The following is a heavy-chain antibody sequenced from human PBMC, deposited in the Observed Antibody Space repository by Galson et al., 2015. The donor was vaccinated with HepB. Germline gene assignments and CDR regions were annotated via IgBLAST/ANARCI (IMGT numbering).Heavy chain of an antibody. CDR3: ARDDGCSSTSCPLWYGMDV. CDR2: IIPIFGTA. J-gene: IGHJ6*02. V-gene: IGHV1-69*13. Sequence: SVKVSCKASGGTFSSYAISWVRQAPGQGLEWMGGIIPIFGTANYAQKFQGRVTITADESTSTAYMELSSLRSEDTAVYYCARDDGCSSTSCPLWYGMDVWCQGTTVTLSS. D-gene: IGHD2-2*01. CDR1: GGTFSSYA.